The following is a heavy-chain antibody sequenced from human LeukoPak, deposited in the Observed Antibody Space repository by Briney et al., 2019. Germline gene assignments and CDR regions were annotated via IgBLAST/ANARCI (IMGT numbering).Heavy chain of an antibody. CDR2: ITGSGDTT. D-gene: IGHD1-26*01. V-gene: IGHV3-23*01. CDR3: AKENPVGGTNYFDY. CDR1: GFTFSSYP. J-gene: IGHJ4*02. Sequence: GGSLRLSCAAYGFTFSSYPMSWVRQAPGKGLEWVSAITGSGDTTYYAESVKGRFTISRDNSKNTLYLQMNTLRAEDRAVYYCAKENPVGGTNYFDYWGQGTLVTVSS.